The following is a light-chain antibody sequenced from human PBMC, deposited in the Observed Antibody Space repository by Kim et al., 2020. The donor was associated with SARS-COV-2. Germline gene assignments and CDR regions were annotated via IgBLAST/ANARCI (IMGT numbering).Light chain of an antibody. CDR1: ALPKQY. J-gene: IGLJ3*02. CDR3: QSADSDGTWV. Sequence: VSPGQSARIPCAGDALPKQYAYWYQQEPGQGPVLGIYKGSERASGIPERLSGSRAGTTVTLTNNAGQAGGEGGYFCQSADSDGTWVFGGGTQLTVL. CDR2: KGS. V-gene: IGLV3-25*01.